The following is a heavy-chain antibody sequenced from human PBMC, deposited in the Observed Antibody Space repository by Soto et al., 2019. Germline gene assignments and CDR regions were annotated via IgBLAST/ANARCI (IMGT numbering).Heavy chain of an antibody. CDR1: GGSISSYY. CDR3: ARPGHILTERNAYDI. Sequence: SETLSLTCTVSGGSISSYYWSWIRQPPGKGLEWIGCIYYSGSTNYNPSLKSRVTISVDTSKNQFSLKLSSVTAADTAVYYCARPGHILTERNAYDIWGQGTMVTVSS. V-gene: IGHV4-59*08. D-gene: IGHD3-9*01. J-gene: IGHJ3*02. CDR2: IYYSGST.